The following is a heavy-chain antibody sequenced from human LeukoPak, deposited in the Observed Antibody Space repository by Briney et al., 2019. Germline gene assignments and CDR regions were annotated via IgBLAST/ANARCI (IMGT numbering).Heavy chain of an antibody. CDR3: ARRGIAVAGLDQ. Sequence: ASVKVSCKASGYTFTSYYMHWVRQAPGQGLEWMGIINPSGDSASYAQKFQDRVTMTRDTSTSTAYMELSTLTFDDTAAYYCARRGIAVAGLDQWGQGTLVTVSS. D-gene: IGHD6-19*01. J-gene: IGHJ4*02. CDR2: INPSGDSA. V-gene: IGHV1-46*01. CDR1: GYTFTSYY.